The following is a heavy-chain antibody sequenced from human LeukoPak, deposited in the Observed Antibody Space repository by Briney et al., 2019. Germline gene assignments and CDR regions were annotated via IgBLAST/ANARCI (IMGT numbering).Heavy chain of an antibody. Sequence: SETLSLTCTASGGSISNFYWSWIRQPPGKGLEWIGYIYYSGSTNYNPSLKSRVTISIDTSKNQFSLKVSSVTAADTAVYYCARTFTSSWLDYWGQGTLVTVSS. V-gene: IGHV4-59*01. D-gene: IGHD6-13*01. CDR1: GGSISNFY. CDR2: IYYSGST. J-gene: IGHJ4*02. CDR3: ARTFTSSWLDY.